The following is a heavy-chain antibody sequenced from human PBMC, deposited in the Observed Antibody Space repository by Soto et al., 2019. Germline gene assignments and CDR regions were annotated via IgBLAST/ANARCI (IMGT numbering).Heavy chain of an antibody. J-gene: IGHJ4*02. CDR3: ARPGVTIPFLM. CDR1: GFTFSSYW. Sequence: PGWSLRLSCAASGFTFSSYWMHWVRQAPGKGLVWVSRINSDGSSTSYADSVKGRFTISRDNAKNTLYLQMNSLRAEDTAVYYCARPGVTIPFLMWGQGTLVTVSS. V-gene: IGHV3-74*01. CDR2: INSDGSST. D-gene: IGHD3-3*01.